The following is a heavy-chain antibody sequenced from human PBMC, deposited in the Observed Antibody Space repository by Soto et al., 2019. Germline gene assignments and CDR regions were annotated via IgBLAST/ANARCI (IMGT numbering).Heavy chain of an antibody. D-gene: IGHD5-12*01. Sequence: QVQLHQWGAGQLRASETLSLTCGVSGGSFSGYYWSWIRQPPGKGLEWIGEVNDSGNSNYNPSLKRRVVISVDTPKNEFSLKMNTVTAADTGVYYCERVRRWLPEEMVDLWGQGALVTVSS. CDR1: GGSFSGYY. J-gene: IGHJ5*02. CDR3: ERVRRWLPEEMVDL. V-gene: IGHV4-34*01. CDR2: VNDSGNS.